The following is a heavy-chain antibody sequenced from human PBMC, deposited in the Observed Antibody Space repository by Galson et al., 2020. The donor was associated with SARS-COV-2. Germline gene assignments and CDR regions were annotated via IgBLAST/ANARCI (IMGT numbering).Heavy chain of an antibody. CDR2: IYYSGST. D-gene: IGHD3-3*01. Sequence: SETLSLTCTVSGGSISSFYWSWIRQPPGKGLEWIGYIYYSGSTNYNPSLKSRVTISVDTSKNQFSLKLSSVTAADTAVYYCARVKGVVTMEYYFDYWGQGTLVTVSS. J-gene: IGHJ4*02. V-gene: IGHV4-59*01. CDR1: GGSISSFY. CDR3: ARVKGVVTMEYYFDY.